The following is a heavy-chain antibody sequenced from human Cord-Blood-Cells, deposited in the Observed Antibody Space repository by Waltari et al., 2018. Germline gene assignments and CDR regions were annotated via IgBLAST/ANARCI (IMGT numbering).Heavy chain of an antibody. D-gene: IGHD4-17*01. V-gene: IGHV4-39*01. J-gene: IGHJ6*02. CDR3: ARLFYGDYYYYGMDV. CDR1: GGSISSSSYY. Sequence: QLQLQESGPGLVKPSETLSLTSTASGGSISSSSYYWGWIRQPPGKGLEWIGSIYYSGSTYYNPSLKSRVTISVDTSKNQFSLKLSSVTAADTAVYYCARLFYGDYYYYGMDVWGQGTTVTVSS. CDR2: IYYSGST.